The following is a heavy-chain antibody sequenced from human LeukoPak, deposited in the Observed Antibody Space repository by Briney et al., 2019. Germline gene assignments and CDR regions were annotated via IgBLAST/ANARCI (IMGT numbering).Heavy chain of an antibody. CDR2: IRYDGSTK. CDR3: AKVGGGGAARPAGYMDV. Sequence: GGSLRLSCAASGFTFSSYGMHWVRQAPGKGLEWVAFIRYDGSTKYYADYVKGRFTISRDNSKNTLYLQMNSLRAEDTAVYYCAKVGGGGAARPAGYMDVWGKGTTVTVSS. D-gene: IGHD6-6*01. J-gene: IGHJ6*03. V-gene: IGHV3-30*02. CDR1: GFTFSSYG.